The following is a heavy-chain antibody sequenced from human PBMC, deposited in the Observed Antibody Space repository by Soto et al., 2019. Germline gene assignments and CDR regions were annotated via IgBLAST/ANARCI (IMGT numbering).Heavy chain of an antibody. J-gene: IGHJ4*02. V-gene: IGHV3-23*01. CDR2: ISGDGGRT. CDR3: AKDPLDQGIGYYFDN. CDR1: GFTFSDYP. Sequence: GGSLRLSCSASGFTFSDYPMTWVRQAPGKGLEWVSSISGDGGRTDYADFVKGRFTISRYNSKKTLFLRLTSLTVEDSGIYYCAKDPLDQGIGYYFDNWGQGTLVTVSS. D-gene: IGHD3-16*01.